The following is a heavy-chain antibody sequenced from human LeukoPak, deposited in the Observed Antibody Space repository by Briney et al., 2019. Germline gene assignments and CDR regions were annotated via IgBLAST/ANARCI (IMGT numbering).Heavy chain of an antibody. V-gene: IGHV1-46*01. J-gene: IGHJ4*02. CDR2: INPSGGST. Sequence: ASVKVSCKASGYTFTSYYMHWVRQAPGQGLEWMGIINPSGGSTSYAQKFQGRVTMTRDTSTSTVYMELSSLRSEDTAVYHCARVPRIAAAGTVFDYWGQGTLVIVSS. CDR3: ARVPRIAAAGTVFDY. D-gene: IGHD6-13*01. CDR1: GYTFTSYY.